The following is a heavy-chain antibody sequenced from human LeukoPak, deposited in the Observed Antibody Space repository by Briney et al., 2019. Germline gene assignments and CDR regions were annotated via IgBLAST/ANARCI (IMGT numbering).Heavy chain of an antibody. J-gene: IGHJ4*02. CDR3: ARSFFYGSGSYSLYYFDY. D-gene: IGHD3-10*01. V-gene: IGHV3-23*01. CDR2: ISGGGSST. Sequence: PGGSLRLSCAASGFTFSSFAMSWVRQAPGKGLEWVSTISGGGSSTHYADSVKGRFTISRDNSKNTLHLHMISLRAEDTAVYYCARSFFYGSGSYSLYYFDYWGQGTLVTVSS. CDR1: GFTFSSFA.